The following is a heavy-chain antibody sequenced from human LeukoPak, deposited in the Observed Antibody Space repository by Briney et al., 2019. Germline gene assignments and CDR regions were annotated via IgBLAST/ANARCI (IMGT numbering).Heavy chain of an antibody. CDR2: IYYSGSS. Sequence: SETLSLTCTVSGGSISSGAYYWGWIRQPPGKGREWLGSIYYSGSSYYNPSLKSRVTISVDTSKNQFSLKLSSGTAGDTAVYYCARGITWGAFDIWGQGTMVTVSS. J-gene: IGHJ3*02. CDR1: GGSISSGAYY. V-gene: IGHV4-39*01. D-gene: IGHD3-16*01. CDR3: ARGITWGAFDI.